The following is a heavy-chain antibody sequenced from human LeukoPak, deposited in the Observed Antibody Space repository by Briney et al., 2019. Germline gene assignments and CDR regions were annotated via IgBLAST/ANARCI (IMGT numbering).Heavy chain of an antibody. V-gene: IGHV1-69*05. CDR1: GGTFSSYA. CDR2: IIPIFGTA. CDR3: ASQAGYSYGYHFDY. D-gene: IGHD5-18*01. J-gene: IGHJ4*02. Sequence: ASVKVSCKASGGTFSSYAISWVRQAPGQGLEWMGRIIPIFGTANYAQEFQGRVTITTDESTSTAYMELSSLRSENTAVYYCASQAGYSYGYHFDYWGQGTLVTVSS.